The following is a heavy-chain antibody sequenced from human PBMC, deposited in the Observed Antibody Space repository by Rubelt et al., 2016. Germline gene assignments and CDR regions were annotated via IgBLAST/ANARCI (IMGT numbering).Heavy chain of an antibody. CDR3: ARAQLGLAFDI. V-gene: IGHV3-21*01. CDR1: GGSFSGYY. D-gene: IGHD7-27*01. Sequence: VQLQQWGAGLLKPSETLSLTCAVYGGSFSGYYWSWIRQPPGKGLEWVSSISSSSSYIYYADSVKGRFTISRDNAKNSLYLQMNSLRAEDTAVYYCARAQLGLAFDIWGQGTMVTVSS. CDR2: ISSSSSYI. J-gene: IGHJ3*02.